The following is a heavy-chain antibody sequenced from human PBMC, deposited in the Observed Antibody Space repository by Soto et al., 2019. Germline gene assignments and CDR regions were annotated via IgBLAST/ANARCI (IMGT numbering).Heavy chain of an antibody. CDR1: GGSISSGDYY. D-gene: IGHD3-3*01. V-gene: IGHV4-30-4*01. CDR3: ARDNILGILYGGMDV. J-gene: IGHJ6*02. Sequence: SETLSLTCTVSGGSISSGDYYWSWIRQPPGKGLEWIGYIYYSGSTYYNPSLKSRVTVSVDTSKNQFSLKLSSVTAADTAVYYCARDNILGILYGGMDVWGQGTTVTVSS. CDR2: IYYSGST.